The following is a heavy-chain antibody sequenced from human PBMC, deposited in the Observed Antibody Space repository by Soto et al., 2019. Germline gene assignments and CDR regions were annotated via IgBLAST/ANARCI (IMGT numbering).Heavy chain of an antibody. J-gene: IGHJ6*02. CDR2: ISAYNGNT. V-gene: IGHV1-18*04. CDR1: VYSFTSYG. D-gene: IGHD2-15*01. Sequence: GXSVKVSCEASVYSFTSYGISWVRQAPGQGLEWMGWISAYNGNTNYAQKLQGRVTMTTDTSTSTAYMELRSLRSDDTAVYYCARDGCGSCYQGGDYYYGMDVWGQGTTVTVSS. CDR3: ARDGCGSCYQGGDYYYGMDV.